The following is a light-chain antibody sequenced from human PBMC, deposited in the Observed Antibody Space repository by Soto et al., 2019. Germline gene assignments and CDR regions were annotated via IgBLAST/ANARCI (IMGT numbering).Light chain of an antibody. CDR1: QSINSRY. V-gene: IGKV3-20*01. J-gene: IGKJ3*01. Sequence: EIVLTQSPGTLSLSPGERATLSCRASQSINSRYLAWYQQKPGQAPRLLIYGASIRATGIPHRFSGSGSVSDFTLSISSLEPIEFAGYYYLQLGSSPGFTFGPGTKVDIK. CDR3: LQLGSSPGFT. CDR2: GAS.